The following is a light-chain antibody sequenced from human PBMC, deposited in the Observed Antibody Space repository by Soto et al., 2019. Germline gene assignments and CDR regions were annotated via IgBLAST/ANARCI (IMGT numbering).Light chain of an antibody. V-gene: IGKV1-5*01. CDR1: QSLSDW. Sequence: DVEMTQSPSTLSASVGDRVTITCRASQSLSDWLAWYQQKPGKAPKLLIYGASTLQSGVPSRFSGSGSGTDFTLTISSLQPDDLATYYCQQYISSPWTFGQGTKVDIK. CDR3: QQYISSPWT. J-gene: IGKJ1*01. CDR2: GAS.